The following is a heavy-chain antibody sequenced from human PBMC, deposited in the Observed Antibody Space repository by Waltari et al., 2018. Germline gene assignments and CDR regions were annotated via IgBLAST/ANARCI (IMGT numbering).Heavy chain of an antibody. CDR2: INTNTGNP. CDR3: ARSVPAQFRARCGGDCYYLGY. CDR1: GYTFTSYA. J-gene: IGHJ4*02. D-gene: IGHD2-21*01. Sequence: QVQLVQSGSELKKPGASVKVSCKASGYTFTSYAMNWVRQAPGQGLEWMGWINTNTGNPTYAQGFTGRFVFSLDTSVSTAYLQISSLKAEDTAVYYCARSVPAQFRARCGGDCYYLGYWGQGTLVTVSS. V-gene: IGHV7-4-1*02.